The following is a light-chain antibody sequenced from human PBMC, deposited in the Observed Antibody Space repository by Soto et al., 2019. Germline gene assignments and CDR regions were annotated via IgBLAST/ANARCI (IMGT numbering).Light chain of an antibody. CDR3: QQGSSAPFT. CDR2: AAS. V-gene: IGKV1-39*01. J-gene: IGKJ2*01. Sequence: DIPVTQSPSSLSASVGDRVTITCRTSQTINTYLNWYQQQPGKAPKLLIFAASTLHSGVPSRFSGSGSGTDFTLTITSLQPEDFATYYCQQGSSAPFTSGPGTQLEV. CDR1: QTINTY.